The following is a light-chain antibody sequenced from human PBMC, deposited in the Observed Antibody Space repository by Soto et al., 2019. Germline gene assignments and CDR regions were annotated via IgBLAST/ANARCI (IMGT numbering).Light chain of an antibody. CDR3: QQRFGWT. CDR1: QSVSSD. V-gene: IGKV3-11*01. Sequence: EIVLTQSPDTLSLSPGARAALSCRASQSVSSDLAWYQQKPGQAPRLLIYDASNRATGIPARFSGSGSGTDFTLTISSLEPEDFAVYYCQQRFGWTFGQGTKVDI. J-gene: IGKJ1*01. CDR2: DAS.